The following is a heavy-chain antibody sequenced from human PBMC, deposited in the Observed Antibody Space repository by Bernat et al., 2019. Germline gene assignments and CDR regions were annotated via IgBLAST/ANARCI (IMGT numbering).Heavy chain of an antibody. CDR3: ARDRVYCSGGTCYFLLDY. Sequence: QVQLVQSGAEVKKPGASVKVSCKASGYTFTSYGISWVRQAPGQGLEWMGWISAYNGNTNYAQKLQGRVTMTTDTSTSTAYMELSSLGSDDTAVYYCARDRVYCSGGTCYFLLDYWGQGTLVTVSS. CDR2: ISAYNGNT. CDR1: GYTFTSYG. J-gene: IGHJ4*02. V-gene: IGHV1-18*01. D-gene: IGHD2-15*01.